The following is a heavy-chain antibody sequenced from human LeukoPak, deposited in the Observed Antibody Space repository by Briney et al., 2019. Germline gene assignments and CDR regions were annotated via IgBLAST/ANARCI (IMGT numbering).Heavy chain of an antibody. J-gene: IGHJ4*02. Sequence: SETLSLTCTVSGGSISSYYWSWIRQPPGKGLEWIGYIYYSGSTNYNPSLKSRVTISVDTSKNQFSLNLSSVTAADTAMYYCARGAYYYDSRGLLYYFDYWGQGTLVTVSS. CDR3: ARGAYYYDSRGLLYYFDY. V-gene: IGHV4-59*01. CDR1: GGSISSYY. CDR2: IYYSGST. D-gene: IGHD3-22*01.